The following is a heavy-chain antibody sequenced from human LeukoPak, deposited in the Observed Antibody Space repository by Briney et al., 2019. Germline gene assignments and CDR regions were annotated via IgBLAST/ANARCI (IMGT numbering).Heavy chain of an antibody. CDR1: GGTFSNYA. CDR3: ASYDSSGYYRHDGYFDL. D-gene: IGHD3-22*01. V-gene: IGHV1-69*05. J-gene: IGHJ2*01. Sequence: SVKVSCKASGGTFSNYAISWVRQAPGQGLEWMGRIIPIFGTANYAQKFQGRVTITTDESTTTAYMELSSLRSEDTAVYYCASYDSSGYYRHDGYFDLWGRGTLVTVSS. CDR2: IIPIFGTA.